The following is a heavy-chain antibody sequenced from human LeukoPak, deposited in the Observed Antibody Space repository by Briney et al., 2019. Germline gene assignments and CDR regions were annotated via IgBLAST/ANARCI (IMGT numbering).Heavy chain of an antibody. D-gene: IGHD2-15*01. CDR3: ARDRGYCSGGSCYSLDYYYYGMDV. V-gene: IGHV3-30-3*01. CDR1: GFTFSSYA. CDR2: ISYDGSNK. J-gene: IGHJ6*02. Sequence: GGSLRLSCAASGFTFSSYAMHWVRQAPGPGLEGVAVISYDGSNKYYADSVKGRFTISRDNSKNTLYLQMNSLRAEDTAVYYCARDRGYCSGGSCYSLDYYYYGMDVWGQGTTVTVSS.